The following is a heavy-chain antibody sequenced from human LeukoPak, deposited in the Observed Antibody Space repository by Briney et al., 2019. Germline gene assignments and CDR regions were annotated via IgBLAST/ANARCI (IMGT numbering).Heavy chain of an antibody. Sequence: GGSLRLSCAASGFTFSSYSMRWVRQAPGKGLEWVSSISSSSSYIYYADSVKGRFTISRDNAKNSLYLQMNSLRAEDTAVYYCARATLTHCSGGSCYGRHFDYWGQGTLVTVSS. CDR1: GFTFSSYS. J-gene: IGHJ4*02. D-gene: IGHD2-15*01. V-gene: IGHV3-21*01. CDR2: ISSSSSYI. CDR3: ARATLTHCSGGSCYGRHFDY.